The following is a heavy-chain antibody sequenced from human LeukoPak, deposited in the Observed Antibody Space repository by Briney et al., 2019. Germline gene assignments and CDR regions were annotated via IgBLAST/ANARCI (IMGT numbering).Heavy chain of an antibody. CDR1: GYTFTGYY. CDR3: ARASHIVVVPAAINMGLDY. CDR2: ITPNSGGT. Sequence: GASVKVSCKASGYTFTGYYMHWVRQAPGQGLEWMGWITPNSGGTNYAQKFQGRVTMTRDTSISTAYMELSRLRSDDTAVYYCARASHIVVVPAAINMGLDYWGQGTLVTVSS. V-gene: IGHV1-2*02. J-gene: IGHJ4*02. D-gene: IGHD2-2*02.